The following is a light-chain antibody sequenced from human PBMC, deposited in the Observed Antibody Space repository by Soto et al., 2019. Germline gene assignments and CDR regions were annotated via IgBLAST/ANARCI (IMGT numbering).Light chain of an antibody. Sequence: QSVLAQPRSVSGSPGQSVSISCTGTTSAVGRFNLVSWYQQLPGKAPRLIIYEVSNRPSGVSNRFSGSKSGNTASLTISGLQAEDEADYYCSSYTSSSTPCVFGTGTKVTVL. CDR1: TSAVGRFNL. J-gene: IGLJ1*01. CDR2: EVS. V-gene: IGLV2-14*01. CDR3: SSYTSSSTPCV.